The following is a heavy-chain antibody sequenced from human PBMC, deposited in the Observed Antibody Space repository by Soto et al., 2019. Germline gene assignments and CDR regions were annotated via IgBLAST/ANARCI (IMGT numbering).Heavy chain of an antibody. J-gene: IGHJ4*02. V-gene: IGHV3-15*01. CDR1: GFTFSNAW. CDR2: IKSKTDGGTT. CDR3: TTAGGVDTAIL. D-gene: IGHD5-18*01. Sequence: EVPLVESGGGLVKPGGSLRLSFAASGFTFSNAWMSWVRQAPGKGLEWGGRIKSKTDGGTTDYAAPVKGRFTISRDDSKNTLYLQMNSLKTEDTAVYYCTTAGGVDTAILWGQGTLVTVSS.